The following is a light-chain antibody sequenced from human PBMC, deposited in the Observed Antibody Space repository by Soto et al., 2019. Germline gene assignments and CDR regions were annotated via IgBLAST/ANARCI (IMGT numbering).Light chain of an antibody. CDR1: QDIGTD. CDR3: VQHYSYPLT. Sequence: DIQMTQSPSSLSASVAHRVTLTFRSSQDIGTDLGWYQQKPGKAPERLIYEASVLQSGVPSRFSGSGSGTEFTLTVSSLQTEDFATYSCVQHYSYPLTFGGGTKVDIK. J-gene: IGKJ4*01. CDR2: EAS. V-gene: IGKV1-17*01.